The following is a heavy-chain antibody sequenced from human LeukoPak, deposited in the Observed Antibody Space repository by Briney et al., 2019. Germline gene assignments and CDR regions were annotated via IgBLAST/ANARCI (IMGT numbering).Heavy chain of an antibody. Sequence: TGGSLRLSCAASGFTFSSYGLSWVRQARGKGLEWVSTISGSAYNSYYADSVKGRFTISRDNSANTLYLQMDNLRAEDTALYYCAKHSGSYFIYYIDSWGQGTLVTVSS. J-gene: IGHJ4*02. D-gene: IGHD1-26*01. CDR2: ISGSAYNS. CDR3: AKHSGSYFIYYIDS. CDR1: GFTFSSYG. V-gene: IGHV3-23*01.